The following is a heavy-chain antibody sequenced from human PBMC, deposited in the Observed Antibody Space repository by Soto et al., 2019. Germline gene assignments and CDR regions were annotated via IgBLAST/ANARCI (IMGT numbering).Heavy chain of an antibody. J-gene: IGHJ4*02. CDR1: GFTFSSYA. V-gene: IGHV3-23*01. D-gene: IGHD3-22*01. CDR3: AKGSRVYYYDSSGYSLFDY. CDR2: ISGSGGST. Sequence: GGSLRLSCAASGFTFSSYAMSWVRQAPGKGLEWVSAISGSGGSTYYADSVKGRFTISRDNSKNTLYLQMNSLRAEDTAVYYCAKGSRVYYYDSSGYSLFDYWGQGTLVTVSS.